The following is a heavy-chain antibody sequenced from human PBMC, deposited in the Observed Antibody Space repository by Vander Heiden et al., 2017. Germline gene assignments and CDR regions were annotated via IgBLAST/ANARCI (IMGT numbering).Heavy chain of an antibody. J-gene: IGHJ4*02. D-gene: IGHD6-19*01. V-gene: IGHV3-21*01. CDR2: ISSSSSYI. Sequence: EVQLVESGGGLVKPGGSLRLSCAASGFTFSSYSMNWVRQGPGKGLEWVSSISSSSSYIYYADSVKGRFTISRDNAKNSLYLQMNSLRAEDTAVYYCARAMRGAVAGLYYFDYWGQGTLVTVSS. CDR3: ARAMRGAVAGLYYFDY. CDR1: GFTFSSYS.